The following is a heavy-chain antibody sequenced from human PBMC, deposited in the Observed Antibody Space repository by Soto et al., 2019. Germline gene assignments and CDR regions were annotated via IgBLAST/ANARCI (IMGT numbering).Heavy chain of an antibody. CDR2: INHSGST. CDR3: ARGPLIDDDSSGYVLGYFDD. V-gene: IGHV4-34*01. CDR1: GGSFSGYY. J-gene: IGHJ4*02. Sequence: LSLTCAVYGGSFSGYYWSWIRQPPGKGLEWIGEINHSGSTNYNPSLKSRVTISVDTSKNQFSLKLSSVTAADTAVYYCARGPLIDDDSSGYVLGYFDDWGPGTLVNVAS. D-gene: IGHD3-22*01.